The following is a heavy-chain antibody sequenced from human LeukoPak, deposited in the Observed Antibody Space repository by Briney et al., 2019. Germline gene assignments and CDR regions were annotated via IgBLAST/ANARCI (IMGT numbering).Heavy chain of an antibody. CDR3: ARGGGTIFGVVND. D-gene: IGHD3-3*01. CDR1: GYTFTGYY. CDR2: INPKSGGT. V-gene: IGHV1-2*02. J-gene: IGHJ4*02. Sequence: GASVKVSCKASGYTFTGYYMHWVRQAPGQGLEWMGWINPKSGGTNYAQKFQGRVTMTRDTSISTAYMELSRLRSDDTAVYYCARGGGTIFGVVNDWGQGTLVTVSP.